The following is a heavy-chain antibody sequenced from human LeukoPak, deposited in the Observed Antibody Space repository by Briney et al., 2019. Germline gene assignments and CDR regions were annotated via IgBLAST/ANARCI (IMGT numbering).Heavy chain of an antibody. CDR2: IKQDGSEK. J-gene: IGHJ5*02. CDR3: AREPYYYGSGSDLRPFDP. V-gene: IGHV3-7*01. D-gene: IGHD3-10*01. Sequence: GGSLRLSCAASGFTFSSYWMSWVRQAPGKGLEWVANIKQDGSEKYYVDSVKGRFTISRDNAKNSLYLQMNSLRAEDTAVYYSAREPYYYGSGSDLRPFDPWGQGTLVTVSS. CDR1: GFTFSSYW.